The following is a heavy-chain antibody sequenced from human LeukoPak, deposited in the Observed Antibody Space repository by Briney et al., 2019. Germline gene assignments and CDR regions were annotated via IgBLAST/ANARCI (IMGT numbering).Heavy chain of an antibody. CDR2: IYSGGST. J-gene: IGHJ4*02. Sequence: GGSLRLSCAASGFTVSSNYMSWVRQAPGKGLEWVSVIYSGGSTYYADSVKGRFTISRDNSKNTLYLQMNSLRAEDTAVYYCARGITARYFDYWGQGTLVTVSS. CDR3: ARGITARYFDY. CDR1: GFTVSSNY. V-gene: IGHV3-53*01. D-gene: IGHD3-10*01.